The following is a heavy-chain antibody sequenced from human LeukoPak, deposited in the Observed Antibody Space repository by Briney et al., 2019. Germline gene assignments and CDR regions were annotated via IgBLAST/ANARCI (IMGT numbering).Heavy chain of an antibody. Sequence: PGGPLRLSCAAAGCTFRNYGVHGVREAPGKGVEWVGVIWFDGSNKYYADSVKGRFTISRDNSKNTLYLHMDSLRAEATAVYYCARTQGRSYGSGSYEGFDYWGQGALVTVSP. D-gene: IGHD3-10*01. V-gene: IGHV3-33*01. CDR1: GCTFRNYG. CDR3: ARTQGRSYGSGSYEGFDY. CDR2: IWFDGSNK. J-gene: IGHJ4*02.